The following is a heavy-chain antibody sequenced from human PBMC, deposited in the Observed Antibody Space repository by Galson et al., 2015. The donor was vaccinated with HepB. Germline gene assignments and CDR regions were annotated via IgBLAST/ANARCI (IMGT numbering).Heavy chain of an antibody. V-gene: IGHV1-18*01. CDR3: GRYCSGGSCYPRRIDY. CDR1: GYTFTSYG. J-gene: IGHJ4*02. Sequence: SVKVSCKASGYTFTSYGISWVRQAPGQGLEWMGWISAYNGNTNYAQKLQGRVTMTTDTSTSTAYMELRSLRSDDTAVYYCGRYCSGGSCYPRRIDYWGQGTLVTVSS. CDR2: ISAYNGNT. D-gene: IGHD2-15*01.